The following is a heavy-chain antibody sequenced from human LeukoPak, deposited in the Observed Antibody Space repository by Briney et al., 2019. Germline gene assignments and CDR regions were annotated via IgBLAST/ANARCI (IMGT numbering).Heavy chain of an antibody. CDR1: GGSISSHY. Sequence: SETLSLTCTVSGGSISSHYWSWIRQPPGKGLEWIAYLFDSVNTKDNPSLQSRLTLSADTSKNQFSLRLSSVTAADTAVYYCATVKRGSIFGYFDFWGQGIKVTVSS. J-gene: IGHJ4*02. CDR3: ATVKRGSIFGYFDF. D-gene: IGHD5-18*01. V-gene: IGHV4-59*11. CDR2: LFDSVNT.